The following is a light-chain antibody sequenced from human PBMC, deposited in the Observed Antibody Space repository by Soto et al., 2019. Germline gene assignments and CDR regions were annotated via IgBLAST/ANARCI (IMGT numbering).Light chain of an antibody. CDR2: DVS. Sequence: QSALIQPASVSGSPGQSITISCSGTSSDVGAYNYVSWYQQHPGKAPRVMIYDVSNRPSGVSNRFSGSKSGNTATLTISGLQAEDEADYYCSSYTSDNTYVFATGTKLTVL. CDR3: SSYTSDNTYV. J-gene: IGLJ1*01. V-gene: IGLV2-14*01. CDR1: SSDVGAYNY.